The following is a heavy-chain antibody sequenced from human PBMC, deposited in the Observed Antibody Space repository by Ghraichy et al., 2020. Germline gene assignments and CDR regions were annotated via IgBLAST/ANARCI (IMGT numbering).Heavy chain of an antibody. Sequence: GGSLRLSCAASGFTFSSYSMNWVRQAPGKGLEWVSSISSSSSYIYYADSVKGRFTISRDNAKNSLYLQMNSLRAEDTAVYYCARDNGYYYGSGASEYYYYGMDVWGQGTTVTVSS. D-gene: IGHD3-10*01. CDR1: GFTFSSYS. J-gene: IGHJ6*02. V-gene: IGHV3-21*01. CDR3: ARDNGYYYGSGASEYYYYGMDV. CDR2: ISSSSSYI.